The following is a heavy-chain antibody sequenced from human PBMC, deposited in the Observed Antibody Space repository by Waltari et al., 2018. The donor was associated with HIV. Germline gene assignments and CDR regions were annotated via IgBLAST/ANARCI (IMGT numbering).Heavy chain of an antibody. Sequence: DVQLVQSGAEVKKPGESLKISCKVSGYTFSSNWIGWVRQMPGKGLEWVGIILPGDSDTRYSPSFQGQVTISVDKSISTAYLQWTSLKASDTAKYYCARQRTYAMDVWGQGTTVTVSS. CDR3: ARQRTYAMDV. CDR1: GYTFSSNW. J-gene: IGHJ6*02. V-gene: IGHV5-51*01. CDR2: ILPGDSDT.